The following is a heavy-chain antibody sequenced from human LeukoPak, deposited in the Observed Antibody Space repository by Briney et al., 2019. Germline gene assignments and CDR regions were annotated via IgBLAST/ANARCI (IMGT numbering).Heavy chain of an antibody. J-gene: IGHJ6*04. D-gene: IGHD3-16*01. CDR1: GFTFSSYS. V-gene: IGHV3-7*01. Sequence: GGSLRLSCAASGFTFSSYSINWVRQAPGRGLEWVANIKEDGSDKQYVDSVQGRFTISRDNAGNSLHLQMNSLRVEDTAVYYCVRESGVWVGPGIGRPLDVWGKGTAVTVSS. CDR2: IKEDGSDK. CDR3: VRESGVWVGPGIGRPLDV.